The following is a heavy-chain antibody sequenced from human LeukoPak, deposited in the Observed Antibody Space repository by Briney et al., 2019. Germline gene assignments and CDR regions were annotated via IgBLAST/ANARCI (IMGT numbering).Heavy chain of an antibody. CDR1: GFTFGDYA. J-gene: IGHJ4*02. CDR3: TTSSGDQGPYFDY. D-gene: IGHD1-26*01. CDR2: IRSKAYGGTT. Sequence: PGGSLRLSCTASGFTFGDYAMSWFRQAPGKGLEWVGFIRSKAYGGTTEYAAPVKGRFTISRDDSKSIAYLQMNSLKTEDTAVYYCTTSSGDQGPYFDYWGQGTLVTVSS. V-gene: IGHV3-49*03.